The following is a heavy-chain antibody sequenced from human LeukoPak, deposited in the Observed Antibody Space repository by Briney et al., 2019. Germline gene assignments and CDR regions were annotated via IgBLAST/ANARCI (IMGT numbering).Heavy chain of an antibody. V-gene: IGHV3-23*01. J-gene: IGHJ3*02. CDR2: IRGGGGSA. CDR3: ARDPNGDYIGAFDM. Sequence: GGSLRLSSTASGFTFSAYAMMWVRQAPGKGPEWVSAIRGGGGSAFYADSVKGRFTISRDNSKYTLFLQMNSLRAEDTAVYYCARDPNGDYIGAFDMWGPGTMVTVSS. D-gene: IGHD4-17*01. CDR1: GFTFSAYA.